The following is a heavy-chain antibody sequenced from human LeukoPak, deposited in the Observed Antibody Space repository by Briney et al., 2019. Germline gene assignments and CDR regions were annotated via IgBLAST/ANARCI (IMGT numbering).Heavy chain of an antibody. V-gene: IGHV3-30*03. CDR3: ARARPPSYYYDSSGYQDFDY. CDR2: ISYDGSNK. D-gene: IGHD3-22*01. CDR1: GFTFSSYG. Sequence: PGRSLRLSCAASGFTFSSYGMHWVRQAPGKGLEWVAVISYDGSNKYYADSVKGRFTISRDNSKNTLYLQMNSLRAEDTAVYYCARARPPSYYYDSSGYQDFDYWGQGTLVTVSS. J-gene: IGHJ4*02.